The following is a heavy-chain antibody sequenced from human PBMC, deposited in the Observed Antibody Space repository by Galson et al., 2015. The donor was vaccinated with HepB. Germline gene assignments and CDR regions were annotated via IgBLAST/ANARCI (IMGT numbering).Heavy chain of an antibody. CDR1: GFTFSSYS. Sequence: SLRLSCAASGFTFSSYSMNWVRQAPGKGLEWVSSISSSSYIYYADSVKGRFTISRDNAKNSLYLQMNSLRAEDTAVYYCARDSGETDWYFDLWGRGTLVTVSS. CDR2: ISSSSYI. D-gene: IGHD3-10*01. J-gene: IGHJ2*01. CDR3: ARDSGETDWYFDL. V-gene: IGHV3-21*01.